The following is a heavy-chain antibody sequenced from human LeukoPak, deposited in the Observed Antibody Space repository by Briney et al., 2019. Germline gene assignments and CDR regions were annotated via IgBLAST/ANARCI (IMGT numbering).Heavy chain of an antibody. Sequence: GGSLRLSRAASGFTFSMSWMTWVRQAPGKGLEWVSAISGSGGSTYYADTVKGRFTISRDNSKNTLSLQMNSLRAEDTAVYYCAKGRAVAVPRNWFDPWGRGTLVTVSS. D-gene: IGHD6-19*01. V-gene: IGHV3-23*01. CDR2: ISGSGGST. CDR3: AKGRAVAVPRNWFDP. J-gene: IGHJ5*02. CDR1: GFTFSMSW.